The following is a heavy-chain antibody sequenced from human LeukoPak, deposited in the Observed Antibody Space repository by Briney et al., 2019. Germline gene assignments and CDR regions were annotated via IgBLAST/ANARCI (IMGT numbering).Heavy chain of an antibody. V-gene: IGHV5-51*01. D-gene: IGHD3-9*01. CDR2: IYPGDSDT. CDR3: ARASYYDILTGYYDGADY. CDR1: GYTFTTYW. Sequence: GESLKISCQGSGYTFTTYWIGWVRQMPGKGLEWMGIIYPGDSDTRYSPSFQGQVTISADKSISTAYLQWSSLKASDTAMYYCARASYYDILTGYYDGADYWGQGTLVTVSS. J-gene: IGHJ4*02.